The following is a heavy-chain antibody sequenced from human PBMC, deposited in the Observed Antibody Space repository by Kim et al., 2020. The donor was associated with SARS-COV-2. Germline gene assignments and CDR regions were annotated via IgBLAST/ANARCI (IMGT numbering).Heavy chain of an antibody. J-gene: IGHJ4*02. CDR2: NP. V-gene: IGHV7-4-1*02. CDR3: ARAIGWYGDY. Sequence: NPTYAQGFTGRFVFSLDTSVSTAYLQISSLKAEDTAVYYCARAIGWYGDYWGQGTLVTVSS. D-gene: IGHD6-19*01.